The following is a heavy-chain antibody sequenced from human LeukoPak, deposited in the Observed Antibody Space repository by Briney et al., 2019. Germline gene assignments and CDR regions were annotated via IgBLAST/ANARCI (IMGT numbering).Heavy chain of an antibody. J-gene: IGHJ5*02. CDR1: GFTFSSYG. CDR2: ISYDGSNK. Sequence: PGGSLRLSCAASGFTFSSYGMHWVRQAPGKGLEWVAVISYDGSNKYYADSVKGRFTISRDNSKNTLYLQMNSLRAEDTAVYYCAKGGIAAPGRFDPWGQGTLVTVSS. D-gene: IGHD6-13*01. V-gene: IGHV3-30*18. CDR3: AKGGIAAPGRFDP.